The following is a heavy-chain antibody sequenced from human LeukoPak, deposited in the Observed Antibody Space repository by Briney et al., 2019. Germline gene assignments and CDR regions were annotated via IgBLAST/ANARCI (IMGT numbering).Heavy chain of an antibody. CDR3: ARDLPLGPNWDY. CDR1: GYTFTGYY. J-gene: IGHJ4*02. CDR2: INPNSGGT. Sequence: ASVKVSCKASGYTFTGYYMHWVRQAPGQGLEWMAWINPNSGGTNYAQKFQGRVTMTRDTSISTAYMELSRLRSDDTAVYYCARDLPLGPNWDYWGQGTLVTVSS. D-gene: IGHD3-16*02. V-gene: IGHV1-2*02.